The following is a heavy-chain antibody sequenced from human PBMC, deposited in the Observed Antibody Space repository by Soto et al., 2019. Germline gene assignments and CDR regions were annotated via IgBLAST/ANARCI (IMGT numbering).Heavy chain of an antibody. D-gene: IGHD1-1*01. Sequence: GGSLRLSCAASGFTFSSYAMSWVRQAPGKGLEWVSAISGSGGSTYYADSVKGRFTISRDNSKNTLYLQMNSLRAEDTAVYYCAKTPSGTYFYNWFDPWGQGTLVTVSS. CDR1: GFTFSSYA. J-gene: IGHJ5*02. CDR3: AKTPSGTYFYNWFDP. CDR2: ISGSGGST. V-gene: IGHV3-23*01.